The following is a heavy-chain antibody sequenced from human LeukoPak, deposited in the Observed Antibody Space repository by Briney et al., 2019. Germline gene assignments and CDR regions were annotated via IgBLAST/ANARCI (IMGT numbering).Heavy chain of an antibody. J-gene: IGHJ4*02. CDR1: GFTFSSYW. CDR3: ARDGYYYDSSGYYRTFDY. D-gene: IGHD3-22*01. Sequence: GGSLRLSCAASGFTFSSYWMHWVRQAPGKGLVWVSRINSDGSSTSYADSVKGRFTISRDNANNTLYLQMNSLRAEDTAVYYCARDGYYYDSSGYYRTFDYWGQGTLVTVSS. CDR2: INSDGSST. V-gene: IGHV3-74*01.